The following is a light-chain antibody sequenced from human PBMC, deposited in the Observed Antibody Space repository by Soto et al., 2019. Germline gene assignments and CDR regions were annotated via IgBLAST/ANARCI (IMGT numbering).Light chain of an antibody. Sequence: DIVMTQSPLPPPVTPGEPDPISCRSSQGLLHSNGYSYLDWCLQKPGQSPHLLIYLGSNRASGGPAGSVGSGRAKEFTIKISRGEDGNLGVFYCLQGQQTPMYIFGEGT. CDR2: LGS. CDR3: LQGQQTPMYI. V-gene: IGKV2-28*01. J-gene: IGKJ2*01. CDR1: QGLLHSNGYSY.